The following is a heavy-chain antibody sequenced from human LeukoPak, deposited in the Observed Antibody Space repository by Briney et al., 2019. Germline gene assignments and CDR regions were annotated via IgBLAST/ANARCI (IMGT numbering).Heavy chain of an antibody. V-gene: IGHV1-69*13. Sequence: GASVKVSCKASGGTFSSYAISWVRQAPGQGLEWMGGIIPIFGTANYAQKFQGRVTITADESTSTTYMELRSLRSDDTAVYYCARDMVITPWGYFDYWGQGTLVTVSS. CDR3: ARDMVITPWGYFDY. D-gene: IGHD3-22*01. J-gene: IGHJ4*02. CDR2: IIPIFGTA. CDR1: GGTFSSYA.